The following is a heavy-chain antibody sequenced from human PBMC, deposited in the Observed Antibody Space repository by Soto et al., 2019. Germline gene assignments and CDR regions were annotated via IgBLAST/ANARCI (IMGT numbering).Heavy chain of an antibody. V-gene: IGHV3-48*02. CDR1: GFTFSSYR. Sequence: EAQLVESGGGLVQPGGSLRLSCAASGFTFSSYRMNWVRQAPGKGPEWVSYISSSSSTIYYADSVKGRFTTSRDNAKNSLDLQMNSLRDEDTAVYYCGRDWGYCSGGTCYYGMDVWGQGTTVTVSS. J-gene: IGHJ6*02. CDR3: GRDWGYCSGGTCYYGMDV. D-gene: IGHD2-15*01. CDR2: ISSSSSTI.